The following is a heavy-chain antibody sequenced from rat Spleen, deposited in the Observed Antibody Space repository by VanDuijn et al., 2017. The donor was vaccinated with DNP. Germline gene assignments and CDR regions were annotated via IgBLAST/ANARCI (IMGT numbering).Heavy chain of an antibody. CDR1: RFTFNNYW. D-gene: IGHD1-10*01. J-gene: IGHJ1*01. CDR3: ARVNNLLGWHFDF. V-gene: IGHV5-31*01. Sequence: EVQLVESGGGLVQPGRSLKLSCAASRFTFNNYWMTWIRQVPGKGLDWVASITSSGGNTYYPDSVKGRFTISRDNAKNTLYLQMNSLRSEDTATYYCARVNNLLGWHFDFWGPGTMVTVSS. CDR2: ITSSGGNT.